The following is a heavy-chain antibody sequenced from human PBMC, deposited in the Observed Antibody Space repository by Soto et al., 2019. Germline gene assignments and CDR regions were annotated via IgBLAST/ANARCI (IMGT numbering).Heavy chain of an antibody. CDR3: QSGNGGSSLFAY. CDR1: GGTFSSYA. V-gene: IGHV1-69*01. D-gene: IGHD3-16*01. Sequence: QVQLVQSGAEVKKPGSSVKVSCKASGGTFSSYAISWVRQAPGQGLEWMGGIIPIFGTANYAQKFQGRVTITGEDAMRTAYRDQSGVRSWDTPVYYCQSGNGGSSLFAYWGQGTLFTVPS. CDR2: IIPIFGTA. J-gene: IGHJ4*02.